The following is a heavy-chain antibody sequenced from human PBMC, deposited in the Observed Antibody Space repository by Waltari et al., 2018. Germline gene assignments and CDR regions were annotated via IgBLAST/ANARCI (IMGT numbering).Heavy chain of an antibody. D-gene: IGHD6-13*01. Sequence: QMQLVQSGPEVKKPGTSVKVSCKASGLTFTSSAMQWVRQARGQRLEWIGWIVVGSGNTNYAQKFQERVTITRDMSTSTAYMELSSLRSEDTAVYYCAADVGHSSPSGVMDYWGQGTLVTVSS. J-gene: IGHJ4*02. V-gene: IGHV1-58*02. CDR3: AADVGHSSPSGVMDY. CDR1: GLTFTSSA. CDR2: IVVGSGNT.